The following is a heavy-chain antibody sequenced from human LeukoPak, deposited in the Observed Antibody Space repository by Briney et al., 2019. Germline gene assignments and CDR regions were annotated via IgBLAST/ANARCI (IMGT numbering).Heavy chain of an antibody. V-gene: IGHV1-24*01. CDR3: ATVQYTLLPGYLNQMEV. CDR1: GYTVTEVA. CDR2: FHPKDADM. J-gene: IGHJ6*04. Sequence: GASVKVSCKVSGYTVTEVAIHWVRQTPGEGLAWMGGFHPKDADMIYAQRFQGRVTMTQDTSTDTVYMELSSLRSEDTAIYYCATVQYTLLPGYLNQMEVWGKGTTVTISS. D-gene: IGHD3-9*01.